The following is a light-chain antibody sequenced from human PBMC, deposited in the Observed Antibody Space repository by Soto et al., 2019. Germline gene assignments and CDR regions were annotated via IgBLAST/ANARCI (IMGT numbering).Light chain of an antibody. J-gene: IGLJ2*01. CDR1: SSNIGSNT. CDR2: TNN. CDR3: AAWDNSLNGVV. Sequence: QSVLTQPPSASGTPGQRITISCSGSSSNIGSNTVNWYRQLPGTAPKLLIYTNNQRPSGVPDRFSGSKSGTSASLAISGLQSDDEADYYCAAWDNSLNGVVFGGGTQLTVL. V-gene: IGLV1-44*01.